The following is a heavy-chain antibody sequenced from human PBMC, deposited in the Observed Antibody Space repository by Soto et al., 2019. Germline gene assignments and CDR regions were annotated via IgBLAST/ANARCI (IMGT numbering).Heavy chain of an antibody. CDR1: GGSIRSNY. V-gene: IGHV4-4*07. CDR3: AREGASGFGMDV. J-gene: IGHJ6*02. CDR2: IYTSGTT. D-gene: IGHD1-26*01. Sequence: PSETLSLTCNVSGGSIRSNYWSWIRQPAGKALEWIGRIYTSGTTNYNPSLKSRATMLIDTSKNQFSLILSSVTAADTGVYYRAREGASGFGMDVWGQGTTVTVSS.